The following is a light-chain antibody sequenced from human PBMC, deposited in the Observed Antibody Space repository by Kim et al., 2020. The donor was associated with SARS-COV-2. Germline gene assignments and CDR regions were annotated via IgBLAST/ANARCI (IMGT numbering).Light chain of an antibody. CDR3: QVWDSSSDHPV. CDR2: YDS. CDR1: NSGSKS. Sequence: APEKTARSTCGGNNSGSKSVHWDQQKPGQAPVLVIYYDSDRPSGIPERFSGSNSGNTATLTISRVEVGDEADYYCQVWDSSSDHPVFSGGTQLTVL. V-gene: IGLV3-21*04. J-gene: IGLJ3*02.